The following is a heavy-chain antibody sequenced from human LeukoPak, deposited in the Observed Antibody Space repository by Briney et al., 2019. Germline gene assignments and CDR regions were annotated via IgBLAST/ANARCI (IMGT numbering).Heavy chain of an antibody. V-gene: IGHV3-23*01. CDR3: ARNLWDGSGSYYNY. CDR1: GFTFSSYA. J-gene: IGHJ4*02. D-gene: IGHD3-10*01. Sequence: PGGSLRLSCAASGFTFSSYAMSWVRQAPGKGLEWVSTISGSGGSTYYADSVKGRFTISRDNSKNTLYLQMNSLRAEDTAVYYCARNLWDGSGSYYNYWGQGTLVTVSS. CDR2: ISGSGGST.